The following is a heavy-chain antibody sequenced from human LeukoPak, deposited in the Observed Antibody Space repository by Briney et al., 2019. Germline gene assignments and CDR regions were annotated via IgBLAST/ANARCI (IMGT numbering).Heavy chain of an antibody. D-gene: IGHD3-3*01. CDR1: GYTFTGYY. V-gene: IGHV1-2*02. J-gene: IGHJ5*02. CDR2: INPNSGGT. CDR3: ASPYYDFWSGYGDNWFDP. Sequence: GASVKVSCKASGYTFTGYYMHWVRQAPGQGLEWMGWINPNSGGTNYAQKFQGRVTMTRDTSISTAYMELSRLRSDDTAVYYCASPYYDFWSGYGDNWFDPWGQGTLVTVSS.